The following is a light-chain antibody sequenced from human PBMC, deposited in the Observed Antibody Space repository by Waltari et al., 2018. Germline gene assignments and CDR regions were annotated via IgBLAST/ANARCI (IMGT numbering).Light chain of an antibody. V-gene: IGKV1-5*03. CDR3: QQHHGYPHT. CDR1: ENILTW. Sequence: IQMTQSPSTLSASVGDGVAITCRASENILTWLAWYRQKPGKAPKLLIYKASNLQDGVPSRFSGSGSGTEFTLTISSLQPDDFATYYCQQHHGYPHTFGQGTKLEIQ. J-gene: IGKJ2*01. CDR2: KAS.